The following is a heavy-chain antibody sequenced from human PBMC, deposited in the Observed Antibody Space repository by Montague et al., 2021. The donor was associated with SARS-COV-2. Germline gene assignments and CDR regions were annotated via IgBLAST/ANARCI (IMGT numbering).Heavy chain of an antibody. V-gene: IGHV4-39*07. J-gene: IGHJ4*02. CDR2: LSSNGST. D-gene: IGHD3-22*01. CDR1: GESIDRDTYY. Sequence: SETLSLTCIVSGESIDRDTYYWGWIRQSPGKGLEWIGSLSSNGSTYYNPSLRSRVTISVDTSKNQFSLKLSSVTAADTAVYYCARIWYSSGYQGIYYFDYWGQGTLVTVSS. CDR3: ARIWYSSGYQGIYYFDY.